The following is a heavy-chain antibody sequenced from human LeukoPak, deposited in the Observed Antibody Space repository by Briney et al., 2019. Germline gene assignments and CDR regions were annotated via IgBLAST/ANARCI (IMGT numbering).Heavy chain of an antibody. V-gene: IGHV1-2*02. J-gene: IGHJ6*03. CDR1: GYTFTCYY. CDR2: INPNSGGT. D-gene: IGHD1-26*01. CDR3: AVDNRDSGSYYYYYYMDV. Sequence: ASVKVSCKASGYTFTCYYMHWVRQAPGQGLEWMGLINPNSGGTNYAQKFQGRVTMTRDTSISTAYMELSRLRSDDTAVYYCAVDNRDSGSYYYYYYMDVWGKGTTVTVSS.